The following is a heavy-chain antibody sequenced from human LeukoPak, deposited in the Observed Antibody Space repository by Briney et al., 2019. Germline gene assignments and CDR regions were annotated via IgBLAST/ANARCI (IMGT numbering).Heavy chain of an antibody. CDR2: INPSGGSR. J-gene: IGHJ5*02. CDR1: GYTFTSYY. CDR3: ARDACSSTICQAGGNWFDP. V-gene: IGHV1-46*01. Sequence: ASVKVSCKTSGYTFTSYYMHWVRQAPGQGLEWMGTINPSGGSRSYAQKFQGRVTMTRDTSTSTVYMELSSLRSEDTAVYFCARDACSSTICQAGGNWFDPWGQGTLVIVS. D-gene: IGHD2-2*01.